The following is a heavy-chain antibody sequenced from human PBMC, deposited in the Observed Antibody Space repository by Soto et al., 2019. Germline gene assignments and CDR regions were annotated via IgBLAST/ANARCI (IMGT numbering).Heavy chain of an antibody. CDR1: GFTFSSYG. J-gene: IGHJ4*02. CDR3: ARDRGDFTVTTGYFDY. D-gene: IGHD4-17*01. Sequence: PGGSLRLSCAASGFTFSSYGMHWVRQAPGKGLEWVAVIWYDGSNKYYADSVKGRFTISRDNSKNTLYLQMNSLRAEDTAVYYCARDRGDFTVTTGYFDYWGRGTLVTVYS. CDR2: IWYDGSNK. V-gene: IGHV3-33*01.